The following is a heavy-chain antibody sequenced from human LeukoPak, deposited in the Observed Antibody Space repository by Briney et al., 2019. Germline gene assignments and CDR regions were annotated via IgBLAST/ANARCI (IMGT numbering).Heavy chain of an antibody. J-gene: IGHJ4*02. CDR1: GLTFRSYE. CDR3: TRDLEY. Sequence: GGSLRLSCAASGLTFRSYEMNWVRQAPGKGLEWVSYISGSGNSKYYADSVKGRFTISRDNAKNSLYLQMNGLRVEDTAVYYCTRDLEYWGQGVLVTVSS. V-gene: IGHV3-48*03. CDR2: ISGSGNSK.